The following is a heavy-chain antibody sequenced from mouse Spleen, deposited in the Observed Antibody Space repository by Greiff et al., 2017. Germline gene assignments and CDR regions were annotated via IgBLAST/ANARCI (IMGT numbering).Heavy chain of an antibody. V-gene: IGHV5-6*01. CDR2: ISSGGSYT. D-gene: IGHD1-1*01. CDR3: ARQGVTTVVDFDV. CDR1: GFTFSSYG. Sequence: EVMLVESGGDLVKPGGSLKLSCAASGFTFSSYGMSWVRQTPDKRLEWVATISSGGSYTYYPDSVKGRFTISRDNAKNTLYLQMSSLKSEDTAMYYCARQGVTTVVDFDVWGAGTTVTVSS. J-gene: IGHJ1*01.